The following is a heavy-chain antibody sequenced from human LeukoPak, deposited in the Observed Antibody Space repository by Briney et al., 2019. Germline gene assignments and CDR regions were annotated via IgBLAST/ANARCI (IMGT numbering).Heavy chain of an antibody. D-gene: IGHD6-13*01. V-gene: IGHV3-20*04. CDR2: INWNGGST. CDR1: GFTFDNYG. J-gene: IGHJ4*02. CDR3: ARDRIGTLAAAGTGAFFY. Sequence: GGSLRLSCAASGFTFDNYGMSWVRQAPGKGLEWVSGINWNGGSTGYADSVKGRFTISRDNAKNSLYLQMNSLRAEDTALYYCARDRIGTLAAAGTGAFFYWGQGTLVTVSS.